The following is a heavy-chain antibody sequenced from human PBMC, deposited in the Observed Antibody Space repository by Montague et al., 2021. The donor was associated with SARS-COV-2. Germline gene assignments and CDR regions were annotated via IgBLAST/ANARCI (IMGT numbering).Heavy chain of an antibody. CDR3: ATLPSFSTIFGVVQGYYVDD. CDR2: KYYSGST. V-gene: IGHV4-39*01. Sequence: SETLSLTCTVSGASISSRSYYWGWIRQPPGKGLEWIGFKYYSGSTYYNPTPKSRVTISVDTSKNQLSLKLSSVTAADTAVYYCATLPSFSTIFGVVQGYYVDDWGQGTLVTVSS. CDR1: GASISSRSYY. J-gene: IGHJ4*01. D-gene: IGHD3-3*01.